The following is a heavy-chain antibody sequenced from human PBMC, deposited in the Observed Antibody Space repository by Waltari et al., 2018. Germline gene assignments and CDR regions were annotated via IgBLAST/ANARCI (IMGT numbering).Heavy chain of an antibody. CDR3: ARYLPAMVPRLFDAFDI. Sequence: QVQLQESGPGLVKPSETLSLTCAVSGYSISSGYYWGWIRQPPGKGLEWIGSIYHSGITYYNQSLKSRVTISGDTSKNQFSLKLSSVTAADTAGYYGARYLPAMVPRLFDAFDIWGQGTMVTVSS. V-gene: IGHV4-38-2*01. CDR2: IYHSGIT. D-gene: IGHD3-10*01. J-gene: IGHJ3*02. CDR1: GYSISSGYY.